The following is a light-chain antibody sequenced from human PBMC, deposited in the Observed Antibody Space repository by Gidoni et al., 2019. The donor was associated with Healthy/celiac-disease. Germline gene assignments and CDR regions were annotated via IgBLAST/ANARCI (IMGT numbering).Light chain of an antibody. V-gene: IGKV1-6*01. CDR2: AAS. CDR3: LQDYNYP. J-gene: IGKJ4*01. Sequence: AIQMTQSPSSLSASVGDRVTITCRASQGIRNDLGWYQQKPGKAPKLLIYAASSLQRGVPSRFSGSGSGTDFTITISSLQHEDFATYYCLQDYNYPFGGGTKVEIK. CDR1: QGIRND.